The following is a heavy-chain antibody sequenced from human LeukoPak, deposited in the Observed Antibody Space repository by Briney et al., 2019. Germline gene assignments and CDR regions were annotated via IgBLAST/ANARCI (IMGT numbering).Heavy chain of an antibody. CDR2: ISSSSSTI. CDR3: ARDRAGYFDY. CDR1: GFTFSSYS. Sequence: GGSLRLSCAASGFTFSSYSMNWVRQAPGKGLEWVSYISSSSSTIYYADSVKGRFTVSRDNAKNSLYLQMNSLRAEDTALYYCARDRAGYFDYWGQGTLVTVSS. D-gene: IGHD6-13*01. J-gene: IGHJ4*02. V-gene: IGHV3-48*04.